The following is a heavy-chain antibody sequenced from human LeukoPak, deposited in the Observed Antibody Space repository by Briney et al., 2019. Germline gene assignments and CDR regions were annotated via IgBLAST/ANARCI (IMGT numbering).Heavy chain of an antibody. J-gene: IGHJ4*02. CDR1: GFTFSSYG. CDR3: AKVGPGPTGYGSSWYVWAFDY. D-gene: IGHD6-13*01. Sequence: GRSLRLSCAASGFTFSSYGMHWVRQAPGKGLEWVAVISYDGSNKYYADSVKGRFTISRDNSKNTLYLQMNSLRAEDTAVYYCAKVGPGPTGYGSSWYVWAFDYWGQGTLVTVSS. CDR2: ISYDGSNK. V-gene: IGHV3-30*18.